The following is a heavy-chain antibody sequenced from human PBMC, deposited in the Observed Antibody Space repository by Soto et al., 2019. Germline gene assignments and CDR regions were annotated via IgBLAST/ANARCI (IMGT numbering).Heavy chain of an antibody. J-gene: IGHJ4*02. CDR2: ITPMFGTP. CDR1: GGTFSRYT. D-gene: IGHD3-22*01. V-gene: IGHV1-69*13. Sequence: ASVKVSCKASGGTFSRYTITWVRQAPGQGLEWMGGITPMFGTPNYAQKFQGRVTITADESTSTAYMELSSLRSEDTAMYYCARDGTFYDSSAYYYLYWGQGTLVTVSS. CDR3: ARDGTFYDSSAYYYLY.